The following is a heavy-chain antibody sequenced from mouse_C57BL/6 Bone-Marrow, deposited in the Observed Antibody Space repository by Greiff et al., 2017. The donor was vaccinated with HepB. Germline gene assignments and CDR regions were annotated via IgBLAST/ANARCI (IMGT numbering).Heavy chain of an antibody. CDR3: TTSYGSSSAY. CDR1: GFNIKDDY. Sequence: EVKLVESGAELVRPGASVKLSCTASGFNIKDDYMHWVKQRPEQGLEWIGWIDPENGDTEYASKFQGKATITADTSSKTAYLQLSSLTSEDTAVYYCTTSYGSSSAYWGQGTLVTVSA. CDR2: IDPENGDT. V-gene: IGHV14-4*01. D-gene: IGHD1-1*01. J-gene: IGHJ3*01.